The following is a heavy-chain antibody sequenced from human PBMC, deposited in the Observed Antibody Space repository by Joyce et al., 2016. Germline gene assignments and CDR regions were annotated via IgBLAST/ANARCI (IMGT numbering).Heavy chain of an antibody. D-gene: IGHD4-17*01. CDR1: GVTLTSYD. V-gene: IGHV1-8*01. Sequence: QVQLVQSGAEVKKPGASVKVSCKASGVTLTSYDITWVRQATGQGLEWRGWVKPNSGNTGYAQKFQGRVTMTWNTSISTAYMELSSLRSGDTAIYYCARERNFGDLSFDPWGQGTLVTVSS. CDR2: VKPNSGNT. J-gene: IGHJ5*02. CDR3: ARERNFGDLSFDP.